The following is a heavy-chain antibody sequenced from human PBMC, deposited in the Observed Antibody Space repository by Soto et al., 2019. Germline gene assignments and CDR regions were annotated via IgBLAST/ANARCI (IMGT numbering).Heavy chain of an antibody. CDR2: IKEDGSEK. CDR1: GCTFSSDW. CDR3: ARDHGRVTGYYYYYMDV. D-gene: IGHD2-15*01. V-gene: IGHV3-7*03. J-gene: IGHJ6*03. Sequence: GGSLRLSCAASGCTFSSDWMSWVRQSPGKGLEWVANIKEDGSEKYYVDSVKGRFTISRDNAKNSLYVQMNSLRAEDTAVYYCARDHGRVTGYYYYYMDVWGKGTTVTVS.